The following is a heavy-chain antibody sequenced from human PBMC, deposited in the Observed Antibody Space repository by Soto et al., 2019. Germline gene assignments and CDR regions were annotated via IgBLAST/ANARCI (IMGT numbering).Heavy chain of an antibody. D-gene: IGHD3-10*01. J-gene: IGHJ4*02. Sequence: PGGSLRLSCAASGFTFSSYGMHWVRQAPGKGLEWVAVIWYDGSNKYYADSVKGRFTISRDNSKNTLYLQMNSLRAEDTAVYYCARQGSGSPLDYWGQGTLVTVSS. CDR1: GFTFSSYG. CDR3: ARQGSGSPLDY. V-gene: IGHV3-33*01. CDR2: IWYDGSNK.